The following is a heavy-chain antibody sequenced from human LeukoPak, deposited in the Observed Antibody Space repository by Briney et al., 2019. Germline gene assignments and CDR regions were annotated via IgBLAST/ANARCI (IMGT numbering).Heavy chain of an antibody. V-gene: IGHV1-69*05. D-gene: IGHD4-17*01. CDR1: GGTFSSYA. J-gene: IGHJ4*02. Sequence: VASVKVSCKASGGTFSSYAISWVRQAPGQGLEWMGGIIPIFGTANYAQKFQGRVTMTRDTSTSTVYMELSSLRSEDTAVYYCAKKNYGDYDWGQGTLVTVSS. CDR2: IIPIFGTA. CDR3: AKKNYGDYD.